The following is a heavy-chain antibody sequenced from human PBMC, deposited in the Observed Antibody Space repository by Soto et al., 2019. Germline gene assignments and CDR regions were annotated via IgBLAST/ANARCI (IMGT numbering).Heavy chain of an antibody. D-gene: IGHD5-12*01. CDR2: IKSKTDGGTT. J-gene: IGHJ5*02. CDR3: LSGNSPSST. CDR1: GFTFSNAW. V-gene: IGHV3-15*01. Sequence: GGSLRLSCAASGFTFSNAWMSWVRQAPGEGLEWVGRIKSKTDGGTTDYAAPVKGRFTISRDNAQNSPYLQMNSLRVEDTAVYYCLSGNSPSSTWGQGTLVTVSS.